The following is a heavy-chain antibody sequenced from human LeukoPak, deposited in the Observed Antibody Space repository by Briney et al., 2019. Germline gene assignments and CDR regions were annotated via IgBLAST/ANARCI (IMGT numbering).Heavy chain of an antibody. CDR2: IYPGDSDT. CDR3: ASPLLYYYYASSGYPGAFDI. D-gene: IGHD3-22*01. V-gene: IGHV5-51*01. Sequence: GASLKIPCKGSGYSSTSCWIGWLRQLPGRGLEGRGVIYPGDSDTRYSPSFQGQVTISADKSISTAYLQWSSLKASDTAMYYCASPLLYYYYASSGYPGAFDIWGQGTMVTVPS. CDR1: GYSSTSCW. J-gene: IGHJ3*02.